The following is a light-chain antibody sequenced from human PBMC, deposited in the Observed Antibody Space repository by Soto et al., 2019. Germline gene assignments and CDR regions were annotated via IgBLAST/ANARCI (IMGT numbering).Light chain of an antibody. CDR3: QQYNNWPPIT. J-gene: IGKJ5*01. V-gene: IGKV3-15*01. CDR1: QSVSSN. Sequence: ELVLTQSPGTLSLSPGERATLSCRVSQSVSSNLAWYQQKPGQSPRLLIYGASTRATGIPARFSGSGSGTEFTLTISSLQSEDFAVYYCQQYNNWPPITFGQGTRLEIK. CDR2: GAS.